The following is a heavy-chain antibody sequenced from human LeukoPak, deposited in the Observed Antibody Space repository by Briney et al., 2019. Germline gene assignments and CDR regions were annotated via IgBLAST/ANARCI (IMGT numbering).Heavy chain of an antibody. J-gene: IGHJ6*03. Sequence: PSETLSLTCTVSGGSISSSPYYWGWIRQPPGKGLEWIGSIYYSGTTHHNPSLESRVTISVDTSKNQFSLKLSSVTAADTAVYYCARKYSNYYYYMDVWGKGTTVTVSS. CDR2: IYYSGTT. V-gene: IGHV4-39*07. D-gene: IGHD6-6*01. CDR1: GGSISSSPYY. CDR3: ARKYSNYYYYMDV.